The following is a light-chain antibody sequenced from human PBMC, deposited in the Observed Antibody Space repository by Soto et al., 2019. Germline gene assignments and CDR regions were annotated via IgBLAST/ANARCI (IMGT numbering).Light chain of an antibody. J-gene: IGKJ5*01. Sequence: DIQLTQSPSFLSASVGDRVTITCRASQGISSYLAWCQQKPGKAPKLLIYAASTLQSGVPSRFSGSGSGTEFTLTISSLQPEDFATYYCLQHKSYPITFGQGTRLEIK. V-gene: IGKV1-9*01. CDR3: LQHKSYPIT. CDR2: AAS. CDR1: QGISSY.